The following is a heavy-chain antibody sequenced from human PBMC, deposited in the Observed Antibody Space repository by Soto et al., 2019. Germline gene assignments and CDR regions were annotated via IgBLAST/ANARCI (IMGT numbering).Heavy chain of an antibody. J-gene: IGHJ4*02. D-gene: IGHD3-9*01. CDR2: ISAYNGNT. Sequence: QVQLVQSGAEVKKPGASVKVSCKASGYTFTSYGISWVRQAPGQGLEWMGWISAYNGNTNYAQKLQGRVTMTTDTSTSTAYMELRSLRSDDTAVYYCARWPLGQLRYFDWLSPYYFDYWGQGTLVTVSS. CDR3: ARWPLGQLRYFDWLSPYYFDY. CDR1: GYTFTSYG. V-gene: IGHV1-18*01.